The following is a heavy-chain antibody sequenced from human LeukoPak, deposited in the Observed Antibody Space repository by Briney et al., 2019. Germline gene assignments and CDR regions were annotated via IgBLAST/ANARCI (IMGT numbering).Heavy chain of an antibody. CDR3: ARGPYDFWSGYYRRYYGMDV. V-gene: IGHV4-39*07. Sequence: SETLSLTCTVSGGAISSSSYCWGWIRQPPGKGLEWIGEINHSGSTNYNPSLKSRVTISVDTSKNQFSLKLSSVTAADTAVYYCARGPYDFWSGYYRRYYGMDVWGQGTTVTVSS. CDR1: GGAISSSSYC. J-gene: IGHJ6*02. CDR2: INHSGST. D-gene: IGHD3-3*01.